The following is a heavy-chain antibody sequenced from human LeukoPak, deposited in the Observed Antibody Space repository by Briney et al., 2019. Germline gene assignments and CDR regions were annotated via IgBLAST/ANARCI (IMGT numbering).Heavy chain of an antibody. CDR2: MNPDSGSA. CDR3: ARYDSGSYYGYYGMDV. Sequence: GASVKVSCKASGYTFTTYEINWVRQATGQGLEWMGWMNPDSGSAGYAQKFQGRVTMTRNTSISTAYMELSSLRTEDTAVYYCARYDSGSYYGYYGMDVWGQGTTVTVSS. J-gene: IGHJ6*02. V-gene: IGHV1-8*01. D-gene: IGHD1-26*01. CDR1: GYTFTTYE.